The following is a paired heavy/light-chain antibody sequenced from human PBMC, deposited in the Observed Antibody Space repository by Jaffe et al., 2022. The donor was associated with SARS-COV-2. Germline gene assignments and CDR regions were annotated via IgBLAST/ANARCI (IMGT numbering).Heavy chain of an antibody. CDR1: GYNFANFW. V-gene: IGHV5-51*01. D-gene: IGHD2-8*02. CDR2: TYPGDSDT. J-gene: IGHJ4*02. CDR3: VRHSRNTVFDY. Sequence: EVQLVQSGAEVKKPGESLKISCKGSGYNFANFWIGWVRQMPGKGLEWMGITYPGDSDTRYSPSFQGDVAIAADKSINTAYLQWSSLKASDTAIYFCVRHSRNTVFDYWGQGTLVTVSS.
Light chain of an antibody. V-gene: IGKV3-20*01. CDR2: GAS. Sequence: EIVLTQSPGTLSLSPGERATLSCTASESVSSSYLGWYQQKPGQAPRLLIYGASSRATGIPDRFSGSGSGTDFTLIISRLEPEDFAVYYCQQYDNSGYTFGQGTTLEIK. CDR1: ESVSSSY. CDR3: QQYDNSGYT. J-gene: IGKJ2*01.